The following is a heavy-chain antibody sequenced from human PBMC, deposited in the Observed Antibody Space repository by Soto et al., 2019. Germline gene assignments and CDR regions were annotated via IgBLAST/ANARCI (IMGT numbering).Heavy chain of an antibody. D-gene: IGHD2-21*02. V-gene: IGHV3-23*01. CDR3: AKDQTDVTLFDY. Sequence: VGSLRLSCAASEFSFSSLAMSWVRQAPGKGLEWVSSISGRGVDTLYADSVKGRFTISRDNSRNTLYLQVNSLRAEDTAVYYCAKDQTDVTLFDYWGQGTLVTVSS. J-gene: IGHJ4*02. CDR2: ISGRGVDT. CDR1: EFSFSSLA.